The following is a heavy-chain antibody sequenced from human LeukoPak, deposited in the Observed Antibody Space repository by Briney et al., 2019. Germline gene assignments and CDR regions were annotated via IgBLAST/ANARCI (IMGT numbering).Heavy chain of an antibody. Sequence: GGSLRLSCAASGFTFSGSAMHWVRQASGKGLEWVGRIRSKANSYATAYAASVKGRFTISRDESKNTAYLQMNSLKTEDTAVYYCTMVGANNHFDYWGQGTLVTVSS. CDR2: IRSKANSYAT. CDR1: GFTFSGSA. D-gene: IGHD1-26*01. CDR3: TMVGANNHFDY. J-gene: IGHJ4*02. V-gene: IGHV3-73*01.